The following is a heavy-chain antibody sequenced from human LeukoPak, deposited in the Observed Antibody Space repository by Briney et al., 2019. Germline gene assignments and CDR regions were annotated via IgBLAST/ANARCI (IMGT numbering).Heavy chain of an antibody. V-gene: IGHV1-18*01. CDR1: GYTFTTYG. CDR2: ISAYNGNT. J-gene: IGHJ5*02. CDR3: ARDRVSMTVAVLTPFDP. D-gene: IGHD3-22*01. Sequence: ASVKVSCKASGYTFTTYGISWVRQAPGQGLEWRGWISAYNGNTNYAQKLQDRVTMTTDTSTSTAYMELRSLRSDDTAVYYCARDRVSMTVAVLTPFDPWGQGTLVTVSS.